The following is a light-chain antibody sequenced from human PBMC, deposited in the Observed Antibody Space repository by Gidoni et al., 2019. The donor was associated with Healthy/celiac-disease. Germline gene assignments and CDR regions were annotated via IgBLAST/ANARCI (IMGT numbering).Light chain of an antibody. J-gene: IGKJ2*04. Sequence: DIQMTQSPSSLSASVGDRVTITCRASQSISSYLNWYQQKPGKAPKLLIYAASSLQSGVPSRFSGSGSGTDFTLTISSLQPEDFATYYCQQSYSTPVCSFGQGTKLEIK. CDR1: QSISSY. CDR2: AAS. CDR3: QQSYSTPVCS. V-gene: IGKV1-39*01.